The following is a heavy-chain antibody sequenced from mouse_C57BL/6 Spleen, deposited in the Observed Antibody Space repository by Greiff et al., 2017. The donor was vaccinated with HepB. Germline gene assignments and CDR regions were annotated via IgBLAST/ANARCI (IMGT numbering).Heavy chain of an antibody. D-gene: IGHD2-4*01. J-gene: IGHJ2*01. CDR2: IDPSDSYT. Sequence: QVQLQQSGAELVRPGTSVKLSCKASGYTFTSYWMHWVKQRPGQGLEWIGVIDPSDSYTNYNQKFKGKATLTVDTSSSTAYMQLSSLTSEDSAVYYCARDDYQDWGQGTTLTVSS. CDR1: GYTFTSYW. CDR3: ARDDYQD. V-gene: IGHV1-59*01.